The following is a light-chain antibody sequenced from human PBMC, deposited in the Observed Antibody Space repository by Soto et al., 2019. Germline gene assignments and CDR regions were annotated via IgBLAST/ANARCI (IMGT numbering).Light chain of an antibody. Sequence: EILLTQSTGTLSLSPGERANLSCRASQIVSSSYLALYQQKPGQAPRLLIYGASSRATGIPDRFSGSGSGTDFTLTISRLEPEDFAVCYCQQYGSSLTVGGGTKVDIK. CDR2: GAS. J-gene: IGKJ4*01. CDR1: QIVSSSY. V-gene: IGKV3-20*01. CDR3: QQYGSSLT.